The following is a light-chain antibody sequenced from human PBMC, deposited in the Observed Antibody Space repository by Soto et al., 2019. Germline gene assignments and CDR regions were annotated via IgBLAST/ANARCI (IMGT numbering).Light chain of an antibody. CDR2: SNN. J-gene: IGLJ2*01. CDR1: YSNLKTNT. CDR3: AAWDDSLNGRV. Sequence: QTVVTQPPSASGTPGQRVSISCSGSYSNLKTNTVNWYQHLPGTAPKLLIFSNNQRPSGVPDRFSGSKSGTSASLAITGLQSEDEADYYCAAWDDSLNGRVFGGGTKL. V-gene: IGLV1-44*01.